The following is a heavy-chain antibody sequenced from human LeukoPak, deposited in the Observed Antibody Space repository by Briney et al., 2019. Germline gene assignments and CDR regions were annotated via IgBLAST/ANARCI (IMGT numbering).Heavy chain of an antibody. J-gene: IGHJ4*02. V-gene: IGHV3-30*04. CDR2: LAYDGTNE. CDR1: GFTFTAYA. CDR3: AKGDTTWELPHDY. D-gene: IGHD1-26*01. Sequence: GGSLRLSCAASGFTFTAYAMHWVRQAPGKGLEWVALLAYDGTNEAYTNSVKGRFTISRDNSKNTVFLQMDNLRLDDTAVYYCAKGDTTWELPHDYWGQGTLVTVSS.